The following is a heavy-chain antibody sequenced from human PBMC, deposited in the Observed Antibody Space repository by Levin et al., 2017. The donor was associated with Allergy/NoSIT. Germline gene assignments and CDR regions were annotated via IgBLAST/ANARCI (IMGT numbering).Heavy chain of an antibody. Sequence: GESLKISCAASGFTFSDHYMSWIRQAPGRGLEFISYISSSGRTINYADSVKGRFSISRDNGKNSLYLDMNSLRAEDTAVYYCARDLPSYSRSPQRNYYYGMDVWGQGTTVTVSS. J-gene: IGHJ6*02. V-gene: IGHV3-11*01. D-gene: IGHD6-6*01. CDR1: GFTFSDHY. CDR3: ARDLPSYSRSPQRNYYYGMDV. CDR2: ISSSGRTI.